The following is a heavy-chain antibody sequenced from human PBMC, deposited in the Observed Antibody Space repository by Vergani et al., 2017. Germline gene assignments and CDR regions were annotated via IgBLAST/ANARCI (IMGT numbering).Heavy chain of an antibody. CDR1: GGSFSGYY. J-gene: IGHJ5*02. V-gene: IGHV4-34*11. CDR3: AREIRLTRIVGALGWFDP. Sequence: QVQLQQWGAGLLKPSETLSLTCAVYGGSFSGYYWSWIRQPPGKGLEWIGYIYYSGSTNYNPSLKSRVTISVDTSKNQFSLKLSSVTAADTAVYYCAREIRLTRIVGALGWFDPWGQGTLVTVSS. D-gene: IGHD1-26*01. CDR2: IYYSGST.